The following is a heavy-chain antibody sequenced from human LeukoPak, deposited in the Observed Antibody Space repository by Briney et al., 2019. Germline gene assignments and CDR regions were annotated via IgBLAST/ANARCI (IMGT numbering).Heavy chain of an antibody. CDR2: IYPGDSDT. V-gene: IGHV5-51*01. CDR3: ATHQSTFGTGVGYYFDY. J-gene: IGHJ4*02. D-gene: IGHD3-16*01. Sequence: GASLKISCKGSGYSFPNYWIGWVRQMPGKGLEWMGIIYPGDSDTIYSPSFQGQVTISADKSLSTAYLQWSRLKASDTAMYYCATHQSTFGTGVGYYFDYWGRGTLVTVSS. CDR1: GYSFPNYW.